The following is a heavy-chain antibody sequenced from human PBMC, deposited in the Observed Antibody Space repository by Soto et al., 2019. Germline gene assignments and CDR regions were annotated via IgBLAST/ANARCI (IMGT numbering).Heavy chain of an antibody. J-gene: IGHJ6*02. CDR1: GFTFMSYT. V-gene: IGHV3-21*01. Sequence: PWWSLRLSCLASGFTFMSYTMNWFRQAPGKGLEWVSAIRGFSPYTFYADSVKGRFTIPRDNAKNSLYLQMNSLRAEDTAVYYCARDRGYDAHDYYYNAMDVWGQGTMVTVSS. CDR3: ARDRGYDAHDYYYNAMDV. D-gene: IGHD2-15*01. CDR2: IRGFSPYT.